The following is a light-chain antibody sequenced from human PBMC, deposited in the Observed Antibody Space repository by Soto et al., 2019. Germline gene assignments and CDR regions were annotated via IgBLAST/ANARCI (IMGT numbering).Light chain of an antibody. CDR3: QQYNSYLYT. J-gene: IGKJ2*01. Sequence: DIQMTQSPSTLSASVGDIVTITCRASQSISSWLAWYQQKPGKAPKLLIYDASSLESGVPSRFSGSGSGTEFTLNISSLQPDDFATYYCQQYNSYLYTFGQGTKLEIK. CDR2: DAS. V-gene: IGKV1-5*01. CDR1: QSISSW.